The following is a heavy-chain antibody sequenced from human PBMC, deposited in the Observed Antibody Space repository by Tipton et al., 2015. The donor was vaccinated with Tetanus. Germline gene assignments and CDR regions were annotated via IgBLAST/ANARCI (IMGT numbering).Heavy chain of an antibody. J-gene: IGHJ4*02. Sequence: TLSLTCTVSGGSISSYYWSWIRQPPGKGLEWIGYIYYTGSTNHNPSLKSRVTISMDRSKNQISLQLTSVTAADTAVYYCARGTGDYWGQGTLVTVSS. V-gene: IGHV4-59*01. CDR1: GGSISSYY. CDR3: ARGTGDY. CDR2: IYYTGST. D-gene: IGHD1-14*01.